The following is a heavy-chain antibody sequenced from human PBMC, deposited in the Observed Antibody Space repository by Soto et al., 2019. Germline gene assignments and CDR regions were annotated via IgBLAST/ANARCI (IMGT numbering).Heavy chain of an antibody. V-gene: IGHV1-2*02. Sequence: ASVKVSCKASGYTFTGYYMHWVRQAPGQGLEWMGWINPNSGGTNYAQKFQGRVTMTRDTSISTAYMELSRLRSDDTAVYYCARRMIWFGTEYRGYGTDVWGQGTTVTVSS. J-gene: IGHJ6*02. CDR1: GYTFTGYY. CDR3: ARRMIWFGTEYRGYGTDV. D-gene: IGHD3-10*01. CDR2: INPNSGGT.